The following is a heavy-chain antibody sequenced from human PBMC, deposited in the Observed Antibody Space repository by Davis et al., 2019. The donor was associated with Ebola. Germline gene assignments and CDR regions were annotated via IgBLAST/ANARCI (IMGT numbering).Heavy chain of an antibody. D-gene: IGHD3-10*01. J-gene: IGHJ5*02. CDR1: RGTFSSYA. CDR2: ISAYNGNT. CDR3: ARGITMVQGVSWFDP. V-gene: IGHV1-18*01. Sequence: ASVPVSCMPSRGTFSSYAISWVRQAPGQGREWMGWISAYNGNTNYAQKLQGRVTMTTDTSTSTAYMELRSLSSDDTAVYYCARGITMVQGVSWFDPWGQGTLVTVSS.